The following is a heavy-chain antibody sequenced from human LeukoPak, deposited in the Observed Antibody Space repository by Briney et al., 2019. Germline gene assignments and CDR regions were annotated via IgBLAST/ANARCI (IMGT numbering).Heavy chain of an antibody. Sequence: SQTLSLTCAVSGGSISGGGYSWSWIRQPPGKGLEWIGYIYHSGSTYYNPSLKSRVTISVDTSKNQFSLKLSSVTAADTAVYYCARRPYYDFWSGGLQGNFDYWGQGTLVTVSS. CDR2: IYHSGST. CDR3: ARRPYYDFWSGGLQGNFDY. D-gene: IGHD3-3*01. J-gene: IGHJ4*02. CDR1: GGSISGGGYS. V-gene: IGHV4-30-2*01.